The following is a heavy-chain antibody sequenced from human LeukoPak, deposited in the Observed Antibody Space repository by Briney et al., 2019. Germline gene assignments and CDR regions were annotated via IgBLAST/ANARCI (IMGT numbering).Heavy chain of an antibody. CDR3: ATSWPSYSECVRL. D-gene: IGHD1-26*01. Sequence: ASVKVSCNDSGYTFTVYYMHWVREAPGQGLEWMGWLNPNSGGTKFAQKFQGRVTMTRDTSITTAYMELSRLRSDDTAVYYCATSWPSYSECVRLWGQGTLVTVSS. CDR2: LNPNSGGT. V-gene: IGHV1-2*02. CDR1: GYTFTVYY. J-gene: IGHJ4*02.